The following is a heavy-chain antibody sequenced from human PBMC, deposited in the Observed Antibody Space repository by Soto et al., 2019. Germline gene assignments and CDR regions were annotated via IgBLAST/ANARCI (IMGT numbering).Heavy chain of an antibody. V-gene: IGHV3-48*02. CDR1: GFTFSSYS. Sequence: AVGSLRLSCAASGFTFSSYSMNWVRQAPGKGLEWVSYISSSSSTIYYADSVKGRFTISRDNAKNSLCLQMNSLRDEDTAVYYCARALYCSSTSCYLLGYYYYYGMDVWGQGTTVTVSS. D-gene: IGHD2-2*01. CDR2: ISSSSSTI. J-gene: IGHJ6*02. CDR3: ARALYCSSTSCYLLGYYYYYGMDV.